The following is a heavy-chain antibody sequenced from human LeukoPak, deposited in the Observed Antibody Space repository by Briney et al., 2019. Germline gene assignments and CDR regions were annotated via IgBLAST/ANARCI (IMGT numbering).Heavy chain of an antibody. D-gene: IGHD3-22*01. CDR1: GFTFSGYA. V-gene: IGHV3-23*01. CDR2: ISGSGGST. CDR3: ARADSSGYYLPD. Sequence: GSLRLSCAASGFTFSGYAMSWVRQAPGKGLEWVSAISGSGGSTYYPGSVKGRFTISRENAKNSLYLQMNSLRAGDTAVYYCARADSSGYYLPDWGQGTLVTVSS. J-gene: IGHJ4*02.